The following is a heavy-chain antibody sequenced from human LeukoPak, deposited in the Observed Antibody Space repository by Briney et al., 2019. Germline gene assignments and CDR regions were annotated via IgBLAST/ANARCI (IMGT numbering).Heavy chain of an antibody. Sequence: EASVKVSCKASGYTFTGYYMHWVRQAPGRGLEWMGRINPNSGGTNYAQKFQGRVTMTRDTSISTAYMELSRLRSDDTAVYYCARTYYYDSSGYAHWGQGTLVTVSS. V-gene: IGHV1-2*06. J-gene: IGHJ4*02. CDR1: GYTFTGYY. CDR3: ARTYYYDSSGYAH. D-gene: IGHD3-22*01. CDR2: INPNSGGT.